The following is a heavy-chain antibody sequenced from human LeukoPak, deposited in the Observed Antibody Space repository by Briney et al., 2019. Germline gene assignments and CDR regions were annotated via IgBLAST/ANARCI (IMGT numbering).Heavy chain of an antibody. Sequence: SETLSLTCTVSGGSISSGSYYWSWIRQPPGKGLEWIGYIYYSGSTNYNPSLKSRVTISVDTSKNQFSLKLSSVTAADTAVYYCASSYGSGSYYLNYYYYMDVWGKGTTVTVSS. CDR3: ASSYGSGSYYLNYYYYMDV. J-gene: IGHJ6*03. CDR1: GGSISSGSYY. V-gene: IGHV4-61*01. D-gene: IGHD3-10*01. CDR2: IYYSGST.